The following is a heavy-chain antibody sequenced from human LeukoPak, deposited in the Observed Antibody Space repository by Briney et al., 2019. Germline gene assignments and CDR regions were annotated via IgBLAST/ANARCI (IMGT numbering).Heavy chain of an antibody. J-gene: IGHJ4*02. CDR3: AKVPQYSSSSPYFDY. Sequence: PGGSLRLSCAASGFTFSSYAMGWVRQAPGKGLEWVSAISGSGGSTYYADSVKGRFTISRDNSKNTLYLQMNSLRAEDTAVYYCAKVPQYSSSSPYFDYWGRGTLVTVSS. CDR2: ISGSGGST. D-gene: IGHD6-13*01. CDR1: GFTFSSYA. V-gene: IGHV3-23*01.